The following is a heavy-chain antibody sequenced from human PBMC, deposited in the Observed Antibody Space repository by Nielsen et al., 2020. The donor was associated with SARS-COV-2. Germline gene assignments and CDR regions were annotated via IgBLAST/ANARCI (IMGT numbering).Heavy chain of an antibody. CDR3: ARDAAPYDSSGSRLDY. Sequence: GESLKISCAASGFTFSSYAMHWVRQAPGKGLEWVAVISYDGSNKYYADSVKGRFTISRDNSKNTLYLQMNSLRAEDTAVYYCARDAAPYDSSGSRLDYWGQGTLVTVSS. J-gene: IGHJ4*02. D-gene: IGHD3-22*01. V-gene: IGHV3-30-3*01. CDR1: GFTFSSYA. CDR2: ISYDGSNK.